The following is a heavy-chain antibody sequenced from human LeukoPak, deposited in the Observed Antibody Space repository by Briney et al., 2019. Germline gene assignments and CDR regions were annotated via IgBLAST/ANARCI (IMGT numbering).Heavy chain of an antibody. CDR1: GYTFSGYY. Sequence: ASVKVSCKASGYTFSGYYIHWVRQGPGQGLEWMGWINPNSGTNYAQNFQGRVTMTRDTSISTAYMELSRLRSDDTAVYYCARDPGEYSSAFHDAFDIWGQGTMVTVSS. CDR3: ARDPGEYSSAFHDAFDI. V-gene: IGHV1-2*02. J-gene: IGHJ3*02. CDR2: INPNSGT. D-gene: IGHD6-19*01.